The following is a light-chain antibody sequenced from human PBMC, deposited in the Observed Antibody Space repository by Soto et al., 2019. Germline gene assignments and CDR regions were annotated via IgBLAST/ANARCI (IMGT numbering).Light chain of an antibody. V-gene: IGLV2-11*01. CDR1: SSDVGDYDY. Sequence: QSALTQPRSVSGSPGQSVTISCTGPSSDVGDYDYVSWYQQHPDKAPKLMIFDVTKRPSGVPDRFSGSKSGNTASLTISGLQAEDEADYYCCSYAGTYADVIFGGGTKLTVL. J-gene: IGLJ2*01. CDR2: DVT. CDR3: CSYAGTYADVI.